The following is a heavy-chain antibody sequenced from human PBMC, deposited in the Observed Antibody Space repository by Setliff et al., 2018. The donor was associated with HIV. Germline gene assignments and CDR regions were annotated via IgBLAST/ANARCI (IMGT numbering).Heavy chain of an antibody. V-gene: IGHV3-30*07. CDR3: GFRGDIVVVPAALN. CDR1: GFIFSSYA. CDR2: ISYDGSNK. J-gene: IGHJ4*02. Sequence: PGGSLRLSCAASGFIFSSYAMHWVRQAPGRGLEWVALISYDGSNKYYADSVKGRFTISRDNSKNTLYLQMNSLRAEDTAVYYCGFRGDIVVVPAALNWGQGTLVTVSS. D-gene: IGHD2-2*01.